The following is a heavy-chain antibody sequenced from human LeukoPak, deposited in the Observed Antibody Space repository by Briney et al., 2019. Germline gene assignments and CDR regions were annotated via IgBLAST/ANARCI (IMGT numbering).Heavy chain of an antibody. D-gene: IGHD3-22*01. Sequence: PGRSLRLSCAASGFTLSSYWMHWVRQAPGKGLVWVSRINSDGSTTGYADSVKGRFTISRDNAKNTLYLQMNSLRAEDTAVYYCARGPSGNNYYVGDCWGQGTLVTVSS. CDR2: INSDGSTT. V-gene: IGHV3-74*01. CDR3: ARGPSGNNYYVGDC. CDR1: GFTLSSYW. J-gene: IGHJ4*02.